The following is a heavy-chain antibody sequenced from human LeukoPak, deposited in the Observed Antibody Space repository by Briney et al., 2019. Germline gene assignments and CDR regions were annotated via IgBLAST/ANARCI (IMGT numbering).Heavy chain of an antibody. Sequence: ASVKVSCKASGYTFTSYDINWVRQATGQGLEWMGWMNPNSGNTGYAQKFQGRVTMTRNTSISTAYMELSSLRSEDTAVYYCAREKYYYDSSGTGGYYYGMDVWGQGTTVTVSS. V-gene: IGHV1-8*01. CDR3: AREKYYYDSSGTGGYYYGMDV. D-gene: IGHD3-22*01. CDR2: MNPNSGNT. CDR1: GYTFTSYD. J-gene: IGHJ6*02.